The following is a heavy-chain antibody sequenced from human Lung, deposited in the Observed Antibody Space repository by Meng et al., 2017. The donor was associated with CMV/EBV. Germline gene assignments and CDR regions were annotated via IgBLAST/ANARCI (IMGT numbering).Heavy chain of an antibody. CDR3: AKEGSGWYYGVDV. V-gene: IGHV3-30*18. Sequence: SXAASGFTFDDYVMSWVRQAPGKGLEWVAALSSDGHNKYHAESVKGRFTISRDNSKNTVYLQMNRLTTDDTAVYYCAKEGSGWYYGVDVWRQGTTVTVSS. D-gene: IGHD6-19*01. CDR1: GFTFDDYV. CDR2: LSSDGHNK. J-gene: IGHJ6*02.